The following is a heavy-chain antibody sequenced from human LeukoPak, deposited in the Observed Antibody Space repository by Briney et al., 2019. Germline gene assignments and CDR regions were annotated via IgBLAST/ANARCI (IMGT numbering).Heavy chain of an antibody. J-gene: IGHJ5*02. CDR1: GGSISDNY. CDR3: ARRRFAVPGTVWFDP. CDR2: IYSSRGT. Sequence: SETLSLTCTVSGGSISDNYWSWIRQPPGKGLEWIGYIYSSRGTSYNPSLKSRVTISEDTSKNQFSLRLTSVTAADTAVYYCARRRFAVPGTVWFDPWGQGTLVTVSS. V-gene: IGHV4-4*09. D-gene: IGHD6-19*01.